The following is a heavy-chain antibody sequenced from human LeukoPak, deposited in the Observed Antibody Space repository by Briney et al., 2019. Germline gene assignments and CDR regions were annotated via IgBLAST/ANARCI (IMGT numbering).Heavy chain of an antibody. CDR2: ITASGTAM. CDR3: ASSGSYRFDY. CDR1: GFTFSSYS. D-gene: IGHD1-26*01. J-gene: IGHJ4*02. V-gene: IGHV3-48*02. Sequence: GGSLRLSCAASGFTFSSYSMNWVRQAPGKGLEWVSHITASGTAMFYADSVKGRFTISRDNVKNSLYLQMNSLRDEDTAVYYCASSGSYRFDYWGQGTLVTVSS.